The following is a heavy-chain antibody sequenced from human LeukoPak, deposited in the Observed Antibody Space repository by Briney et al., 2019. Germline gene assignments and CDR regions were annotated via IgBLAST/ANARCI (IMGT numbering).Heavy chain of an antibody. Sequence: GRSLRLSCAASGFTFSSYGMHWVRQAPGKGLEWVAVISYDGSNKYYADSVKGRFTISRDNSKNTLYLQMNSLRAEDTAVYYCAKDLINRITIFGAFDIWGQGTMVTVSS. CDR1: GFTFSSYG. V-gene: IGHV3-30*18. CDR2: ISYDGSNK. CDR3: AKDLINRITIFGAFDI. D-gene: IGHD3-3*01. J-gene: IGHJ3*02.